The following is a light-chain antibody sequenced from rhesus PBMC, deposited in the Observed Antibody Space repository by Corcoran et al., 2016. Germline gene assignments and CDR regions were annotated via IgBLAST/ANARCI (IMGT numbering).Light chain of an antibody. CDR1: QGISNW. V-gene: IGKV1-69*01. Sequence: DIQMTQSPSSLSASVGDRVTITCRASQGISNWLAWYQQKPGKDPELLIYRASNLETGVPSRFSGSGSGTDFTLTISSLQPEDIATYYCQQHDNSPRTFGQGTKVEIK. CDR2: RAS. J-gene: IGKJ1*01. CDR3: QQHDNSPRT.